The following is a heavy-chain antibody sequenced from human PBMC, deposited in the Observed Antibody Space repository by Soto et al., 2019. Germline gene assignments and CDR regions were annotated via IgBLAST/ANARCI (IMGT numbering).Heavy chain of an antibody. J-gene: IGHJ6*02. D-gene: IGHD4-4*01. CDR2: IDSDGSTT. Sequence: EVQLVESGGGLVQPGGSLRLSCAASGFTFSVYWMHWVRQAPGKGLVWVSRIDSDGSTTSYADSVKGRFTISRDNAKSTLYLQMTSLRAGDTAVYYCARPGYSNYGPGVDVWGQGTTVTVSS. CDR3: ARPGYSNYGPGVDV. V-gene: IGHV3-74*01. CDR1: GFTFSVYW.